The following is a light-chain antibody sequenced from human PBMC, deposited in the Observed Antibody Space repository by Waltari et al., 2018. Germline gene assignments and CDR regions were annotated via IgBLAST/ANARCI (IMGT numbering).Light chain of an antibody. CDR3: QQYSNWPPIT. V-gene: IGKV3-15*01. Sequence: ETVMTQSPATLSVSPGDRVTPSCRASQSVSTNLAWYQQKPGQAPRLLIDGASTRATGTPARFSGSGSGTEFTLTISSLQSEDFAIYYCQQYSNWPPITFGQGTRLEIK. CDR1: QSVSTN. J-gene: IGKJ5*01. CDR2: GAS.